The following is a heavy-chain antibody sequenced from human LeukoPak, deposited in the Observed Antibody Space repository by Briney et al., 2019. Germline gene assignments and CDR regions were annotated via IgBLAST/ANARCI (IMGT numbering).Heavy chain of an antibody. CDR1: GYTFTGYY. V-gene: IGHV1-46*01. Sequence: ASVKVSCKASGYTFTGYYMHWVRQAPGQGLEWMGIINPSGGSTSYAQKFQGRVTMTRDTSTSTVYMELSSLRSEDTAVYYCARTNCGGDCYSPVYYFDYWGQGTLVTVSS. J-gene: IGHJ4*02. CDR2: INPSGGST. D-gene: IGHD2-21*02. CDR3: ARTNCGGDCYSPVYYFDY.